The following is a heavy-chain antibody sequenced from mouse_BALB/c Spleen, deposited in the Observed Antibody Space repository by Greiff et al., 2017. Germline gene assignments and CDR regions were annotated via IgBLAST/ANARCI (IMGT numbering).Heavy chain of an antibody. CDR3: TRGDLTGAWFAY. CDR1: GFTFSSYT. V-gene: IGHV5-6-4*01. D-gene: IGHD4-1*01. Sequence: EVKVEESGGGLVKPGGSLKLSCAASGFTFSSYTMSWVRQTPEKRLEWVATISSGGSYTYYPDSVKGRFTISRDNAKNTLYLQMSSLKSEDTAMYYCTRGDLTGAWFAYWGQGTLVTVSA. J-gene: IGHJ3*01. CDR2: ISSGGSYT.